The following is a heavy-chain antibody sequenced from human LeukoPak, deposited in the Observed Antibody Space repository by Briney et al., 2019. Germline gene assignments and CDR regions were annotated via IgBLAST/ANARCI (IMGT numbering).Heavy chain of an antibody. Sequence: GASVTVSYKASGYTFTNYDINWVRQAPGQGSEWVGWMNPNSGNTGYAQKFQGRVTMTRNTSISTAYMELSSLRSEDTAVYYCARGVGAGSYHTMYNWFDPWGQGTLVTVSS. D-gene: IGHD3-10*01. CDR2: MNPNSGNT. CDR3: ARGVGAGSYHTMYNWFDP. V-gene: IGHV1-8*01. J-gene: IGHJ5*02. CDR1: GYTFTNYD.